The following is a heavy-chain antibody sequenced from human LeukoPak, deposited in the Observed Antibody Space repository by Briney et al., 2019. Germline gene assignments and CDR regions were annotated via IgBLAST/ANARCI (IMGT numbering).Heavy chain of an antibody. D-gene: IGHD3-22*01. J-gene: IGHJ4*02. Sequence: PSETLSLTCTVSGGSISSYYWSWIRQPPGKGLEWIGYIYYSGSTNYNPSLKSRVTISVDTSKNQFSLKLSSVTAADTAVYYCARGRREYYYGSSGYNYFDYWGQGTLVTVSS. CDR3: ARGRREYYYGSSGYNYFDY. CDR1: GGSISSYY. V-gene: IGHV4-59*01. CDR2: IYYSGST.